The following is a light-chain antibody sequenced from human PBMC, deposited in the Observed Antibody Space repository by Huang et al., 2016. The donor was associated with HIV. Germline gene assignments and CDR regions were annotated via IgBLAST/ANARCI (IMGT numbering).Light chain of an antibody. CDR2: WAS. CDR3: QQYYHPYT. CDR1: QSVLYSSNNKNY. V-gene: IGKV4-1*01. J-gene: IGKJ2*01. Sequence: DIVMTQSPDSLAVSLGERATINCKSSQSVLYSSNNKNYLAWYQHKPGQPPKLLIYWASTRESGVPDRFSGSGSGTDFTLTISSLQAEDLAVYYCQQYYHPYTFGQGTKLEIK.